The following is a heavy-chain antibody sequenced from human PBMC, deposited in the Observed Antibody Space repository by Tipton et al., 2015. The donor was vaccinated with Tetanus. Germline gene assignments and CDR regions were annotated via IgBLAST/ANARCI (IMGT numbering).Heavy chain of an antibody. J-gene: IGHJ4*02. CDR3: ARGLPREPWYFDY. Sequence: GLVKPSQTLSVTCTVSGGSMSTYYWSWIRQPPGKGLEWIGYVYYTGSTDYNPSLKSRVTISVDTSKSQFSLRLTSVTAADTAVYYCARGLPREPWYFDYWGQGMQVTVSS. CDR2: VYYTGST. D-gene: IGHD1-26*01. CDR1: GGSMSTYY. V-gene: IGHV4-59*12.